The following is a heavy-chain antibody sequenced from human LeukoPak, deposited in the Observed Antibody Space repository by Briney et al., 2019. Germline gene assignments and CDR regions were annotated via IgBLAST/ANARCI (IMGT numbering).Heavy chain of an antibody. CDR3: ASRITMVRGVPKTNDY. V-gene: IGHV4-34*01. CDR1: GGSFSGYY. Sequence: SETLSLTCAVYGGSFSGYYWSWIRQPPGKGLEWIGEINHSGSTNYNPSLKSRVTISVDTSKNQFSLKLSSVTAADTAVHYCASRITMVRGVPKTNDYWGQGTLVTVSS. D-gene: IGHD3-10*01. J-gene: IGHJ4*02. CDR2: INHSGST.